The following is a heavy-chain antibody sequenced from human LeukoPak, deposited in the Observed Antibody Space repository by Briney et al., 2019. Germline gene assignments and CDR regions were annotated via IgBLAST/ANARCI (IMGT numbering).Heavy chain of an antibody. J-gene: IGHJ3*02. CDR2: IWYDESKE. V-gene: IGHV3-33*01. D-gene: IGHD2/OR15-2a*01. CDR1: GFTFSSYG. Sequence: GGSLRLSCAASGFTFSSYGMHWVRQAPGKGLEWVAVIWYDESKEYYADSVKGRFSISRDNSKNTLYLQMSSLRAEDTAVYYCARNMGIWGQGTVVTVFS. CDR3: ARNMGI.